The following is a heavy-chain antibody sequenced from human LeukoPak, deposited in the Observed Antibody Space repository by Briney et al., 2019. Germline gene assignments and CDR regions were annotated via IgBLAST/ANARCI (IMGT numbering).Heavy chain of an antibody. J-gene: IGHJ3*02. Sequence: SETLSLTCTVSGGSISSYYWSWIRQPPGKGLEWIGYIYYSGSTNYNPSLKSRVTISVDTSKNQFSLKLSSVTAVDTAVYYCARARIGYCSSTSCSTGAFDIWGQGTMVTVSS. V-gene: IGHV4-59*08. CDR3: ARARIGYCSSTSCSTGAFDI. CDR2: IYYSGST. CDR1: GGSISSYY. D-gene: IGHD2-2*01.